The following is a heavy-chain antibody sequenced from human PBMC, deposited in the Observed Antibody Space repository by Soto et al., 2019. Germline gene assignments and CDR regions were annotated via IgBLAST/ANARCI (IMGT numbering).Heavy chain of an antibody. CDR3: ANKGHSSGWPIPGAY. Sequence: QITLKESGPTLVKPTQTLTLTCTFSGFSLSTSGVGLGWIRQAPGKALEWLAVIYWDDDKWYSPSLKSRLTITKDTPEKQVGLRMTNMDPVDTVTYYCANKGHSSGWPIPGAYWGQGTLVTVSS. CDR2: IYWDDDK. J-gene: IGHJ4*02. CDR1: GFSLSTSGVG. V-gene: IGHV2-5*02. D-gene: IGHD6-19*01.